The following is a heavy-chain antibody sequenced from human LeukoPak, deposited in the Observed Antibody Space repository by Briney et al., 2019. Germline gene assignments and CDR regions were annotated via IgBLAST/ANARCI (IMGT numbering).Heavy chain of an antibody. Sequence: GGSLRLSCAASGFTFSSYAMSWVRQAPGKGLEWVSAISGSGGSTYYADSVKGRFTITRDNSKNTLYLQMNSLRAEDTAVYYCAKAPVAGYYYYYMDVWGKGTTVTVSS. CDR2: ISGSGGST. J-gene: IGHJ6*03. V-gene: IGHV3-23*01. CDR3: AKAPVAGYYYYYMDV. CDR1: GFTFSSYA.